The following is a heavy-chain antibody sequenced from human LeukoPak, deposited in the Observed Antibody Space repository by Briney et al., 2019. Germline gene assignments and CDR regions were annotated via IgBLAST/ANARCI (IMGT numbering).Heavy chain of an antibody. J-gene: IGHJ6*03. Sequence: PGGSLRLSCAASGFTFSSYSMNWVRQAPGKGLEWVSSISSSSSYIYYADSVKGRFTISRDNAKNSLYLQMNSLRAEDTAVYYCARGGSLYYYYYMDVWGKGTTVTVS. CDR1: GFTFSSYS. CDR3: ARGGSLYYYYYMDV. V-gene: IGHV3-21*01. D-gene: IGHD3-10*01. CDR2: ISSSSSYI.